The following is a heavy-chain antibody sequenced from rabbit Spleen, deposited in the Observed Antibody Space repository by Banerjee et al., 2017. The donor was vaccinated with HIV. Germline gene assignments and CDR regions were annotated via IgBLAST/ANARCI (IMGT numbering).Heavy chain of an antibody. D-gene: IGHD1-1*01. CDR2: IDVGEGNT. J-gene: IGHJ3*01. V-gene: IGHV1S7*01. CDR3: ARDTSSSFSSYGMDL. CDR1: GFDFRRYY. Sequence: GLVQPGGSLALSCKASGFDFRRYYLSWVRQAPGKGLEWIGIIDVGEGNTDYASWVNGRFTISSDNAQSTVDLKMTSLTAADTATYFCARDTSSSFSSYGMDLWGQGNLV.